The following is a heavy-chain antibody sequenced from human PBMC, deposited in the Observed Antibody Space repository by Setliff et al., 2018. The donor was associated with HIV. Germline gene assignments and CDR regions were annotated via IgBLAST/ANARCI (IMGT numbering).Heavy chain of an antibody. V-gene: IGHV4-38-2*02. CDR2: FYYNGDS. CDR3: ARDDRCSGGCCYSY. Sequence: SETLSLTCTVSGASISGYFWGWIRQPPGKGLEWIGTFYYNGDSRYNPSLKSRVTISVDTSKNQFSLKLSSVAAADTAVYYCARDDRCSGGCCYSYWGQGALVTVSS. D-gene: IGHD2-15*01. CDR1: GASISGYF. J-gene: IGHJ4*02.